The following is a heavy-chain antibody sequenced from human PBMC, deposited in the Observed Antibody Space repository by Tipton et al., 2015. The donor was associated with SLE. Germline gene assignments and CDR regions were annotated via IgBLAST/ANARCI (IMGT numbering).Heavy chain of an antibody. CDR2: IYYSRST. J-gene: IGHJ1*01. D-gene: IGHD3-10*01. V-gene: IGHV4-59*01. Sequence: LRLSCTVSGGSISSYYWSWIRQPPGKGLEWIGYIYYSRSTNYNPSLKSRVTISVDTSKNQFSLKLSSVTAADTAVYYCARVRGRGYFQHWGQGTLVTVSS. CDR1: GGSISSYY. CDR3: ARVRGRGYFQH.